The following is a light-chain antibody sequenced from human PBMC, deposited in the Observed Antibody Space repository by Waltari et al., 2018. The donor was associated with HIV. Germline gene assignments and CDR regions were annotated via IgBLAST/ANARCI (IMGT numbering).Light chain of an antibody. CDR1: SSNIGNNI. V-gene: IGLV1-44*01. Sequence: QSVLTQALSASGTPGQRVTISCSGSSSNIGNNIVHWYQQRSGTAPKLLIFSTNERPFGVPDRFSGSKSDTSASLAISGLQFEDEAYYYCATWDDSLNALVFGGGTKLTVL. J-gene: IGLJ2*01. CDR3: ATWDDSLNALV. CDR2: STN.